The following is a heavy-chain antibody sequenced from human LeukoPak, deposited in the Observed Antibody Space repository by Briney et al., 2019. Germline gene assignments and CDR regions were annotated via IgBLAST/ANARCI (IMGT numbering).Heavy chain of an antibody. CDR1: GGTFSSYA. D-gene: IGHD3-10*01. CDR2: IIPIFGTA. V-gene: IGHV1-69*05. J-gene: IGHJ6*03. CDR3: AREGVPYYYHYYMDV. Sequence: SVKVSCKASGGTFSSYAISWVRQAPGQGLEWMGGIIPIFGTANYAQKFQGRVTITTDESTSTAYMELSSLRSEDTAVYYCAREGVPYYYHYYMDVWGKGTTVTVSS.